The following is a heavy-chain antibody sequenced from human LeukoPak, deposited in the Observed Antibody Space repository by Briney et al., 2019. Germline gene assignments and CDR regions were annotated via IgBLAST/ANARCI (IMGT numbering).Heavy chain of an antibody. CDR1: GGSISIYY. Sequence: PSETLSLTCTVSGGSISIYYWSWIRQPPGKGLEWIGYIYYSGSTNYKPSLKSRVTISVDTSKNQFSLKLSSVTAADTAVYYCARTYYYDSSGYYPLPRYLDYWGQGTLVTVSS. D-gene: IGHD3-22*01. CDR2: IYYSGST. J-gene: IGHJ4*02. CDR3: ARTYYYDSSGYYPLPRYLDY. V-gene: IGHV4-59*01.